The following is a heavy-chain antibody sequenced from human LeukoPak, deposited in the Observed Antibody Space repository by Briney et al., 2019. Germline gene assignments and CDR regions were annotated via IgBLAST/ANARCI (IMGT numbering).Heavy chain of an antibody. CDR2: ISWNSGSI. Sequence: GRSLRLSCAASGFTFDDYAMHWVRQAPRKGLEWVSGISWNSGSIGYADSVKGRFTISRDNAKNSLYLQMNSLRAEDTALYYCAKDRRLRLRGDIFDYWGQGTLVTVSS. CDR1: GFTFDDYA. V-gene: IGHV3-9*01. J-gene: IGHJ4*02. D-gene: IGHD5-12*01. CDR3: AKDRRLRLRGDIFDY.